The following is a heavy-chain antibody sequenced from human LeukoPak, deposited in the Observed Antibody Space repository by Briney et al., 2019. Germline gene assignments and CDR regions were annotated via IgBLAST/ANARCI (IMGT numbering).Heavy chain of an antibody. Sequence: SETLSLTCSVSGGSISSSSYYWSWIRQSPGKGLEWIGSVYYSGSSYYNPSLKSRVTTSVDTSKNQVSLMLNSVTAADTGIYYCARLDSSGYRVDYWGQGTLVTVSS. CDR2: VYYSGSS. CDR1: GGSISSSSYY. J-gene: IGHJ4*02. D-gene: IGHD3-22*01. V-gene: IGHV4-39*01. CDR3: ARLDSSGYRVDY.